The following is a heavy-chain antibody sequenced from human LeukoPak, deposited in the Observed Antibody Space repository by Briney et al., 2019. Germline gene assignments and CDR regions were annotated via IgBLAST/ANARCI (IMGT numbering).Heavy chain of an antibody. Sequence: SQTLSLTCTVSGGSISSYYWSWIRQPAGKGLEWIGRIYTSGSTNYNPSLKSRVTMSVDTSKNQFSLKLSSVTAADTAVYYCARNYDFWSGYYKAYYYYTDVWGKGTTVTVSS. CDR3: ARNYDFWSGYYKAYYYYTDV. J-gene: IGHJ6*03. D-gene: IGHD3-3*01. CDR1: GGSISSYY. V-gene: IGHV4-4*07. CDR2: IYTSGST.